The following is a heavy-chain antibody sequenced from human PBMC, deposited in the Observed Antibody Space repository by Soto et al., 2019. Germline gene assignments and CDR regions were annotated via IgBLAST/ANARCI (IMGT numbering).Heavy chain of an antibody. CDR2: ISSSGSTI. CDR1: GFTFSSYE. D-gene: IGHD1-1*01. CDR3: ARGGVQDNYYYYGMDV. J-gene: IGHJ6*02. V-gene: IGHV3-48*03. Sequence: EVQLVESGGGLVQPGGSLRLSCAASGFTFSSYEMNWVRQAPGKGLEWVSYISSSGSTIYYADSVKGRFTISRDNAKNSLYLQMNSLRAEDTAVYYCARGGVQDNYYYYGMDVWGQGTTVTVSS.